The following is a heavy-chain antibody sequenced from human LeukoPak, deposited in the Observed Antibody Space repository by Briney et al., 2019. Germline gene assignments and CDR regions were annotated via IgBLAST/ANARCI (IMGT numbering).Heavy chain of an antibody. V-gene: IGHV3-23*01. CDR3: AKDSWSRNGIYDAFDI. J-gene: IGHJ3*02. D-gene: IGHD2-8*01. Sequence: GGSLRLSCAASGFTFSGYAMSWVRQAPGKGLEWVSTISDNGGRTYYADSVKGRFTISKDNSKNTLFLQMNSLRAEDSAVYYCAKDSWSRNGIYDAFDIWGQGAMVTVSS. CDR2: ISDNGGRT. CDR1: GFTFSGYA.